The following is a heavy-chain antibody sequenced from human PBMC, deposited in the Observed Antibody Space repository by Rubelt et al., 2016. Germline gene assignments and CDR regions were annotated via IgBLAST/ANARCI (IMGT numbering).Heavy chain of an antibody. CDR2: INPNSGAT. Sequence: QVQLVQSGAEVKKPGASVKVSCEASGYTFTGYYMHWVRQAPGQGLEWMGWINPNSGATNYAQKIQGRVTLTRDTSIRTVYMELTRLTSDDTAVYYCARDDDWGPDYWGQGTLVTVSS. V-gene: IGHV1-2*02. D-gene: IGHD7-27*01. J-gene: IGHJ4*02. CDR3: ARDDDWGPDY. CDR1: GYTFTGYY.